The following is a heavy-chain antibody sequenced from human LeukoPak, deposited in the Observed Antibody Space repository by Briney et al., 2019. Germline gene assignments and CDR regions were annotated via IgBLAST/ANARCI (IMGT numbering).Heavy chain of an antibody. V-gene: IGHV3-23*01. D-gene: IGHD4-23*01. CDR1: GFTFSSYA. Sequence: PGGSLRLSCAAPGFTFSSYAMSWVRQAPGKGLEWVSAISGSGGSTYYADSVKGRFTISRDNSKNTLYLQINSLRAEDTALYYCARTAVGTEMDYFDYWGQGTLVTVSS. J-gene: IGHJ4*02. CDR3: ARTAVGTEMDYFDY. CDR2: ISGSGGST.